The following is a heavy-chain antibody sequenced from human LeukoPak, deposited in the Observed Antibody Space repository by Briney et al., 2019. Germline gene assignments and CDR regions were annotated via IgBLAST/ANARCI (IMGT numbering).Heavy chain of an antibody. D-gene: IGHD2-15*01. V-gene: IGHV3-53*01. Sequence: PGGSLRLSCAASGFTVSSNYMSWVRQAPGKGLEWVSVIHSGGSTYYADSVKGRFTISRDNSKNTLYLQMNSLRAEDTAVYYCASHGGRRYCSGGSCYRWFDPWGQGTLVTVSS. CDR2: IHSGGST. J-gene: IGHJ5*02. CDR3: ASHGGRRYCSGGSCYRWFDP. CDR1: GFTVSSNY.